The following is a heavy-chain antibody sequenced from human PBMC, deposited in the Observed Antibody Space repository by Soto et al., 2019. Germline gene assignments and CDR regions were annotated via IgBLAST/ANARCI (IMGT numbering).Heavy chain of an antibody. CDR2: IIPIFGTA. J-gene: IGHJ6*02. Sequence: QVQLVQSGAEVKKPGSSVKVSCKASGGTFSSYAISWVRQAPGQGIEWMGGIIPIFGTANYAQKFQGRVTITADESTSTAYMELSSLRSEDTAVYYCAASNSSGWYGHYYYGMAVWGQGTTVTVSS. CDR1: GGTFSSYA. V-gene: IGHV1-69*01. CDR3: AASNSSGWYGHYYYGMAV. D-gene: IGHD6-19*01.